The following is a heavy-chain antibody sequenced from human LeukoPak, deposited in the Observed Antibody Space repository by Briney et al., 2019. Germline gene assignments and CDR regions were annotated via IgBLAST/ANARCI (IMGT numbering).Heavy chain of an antibody. V-gene: IGHV3-7*04. CDR3: ARGDFWSGDYTDAFDV. D-gene: IGHD3-3*01. J-gene: IGHJ3*01. CDR2: IKPDGSEK. CDR1: GFTFSNYW. Sequence: GGSLRLSCAASGFTFSNYWMSWVRQTPDKGLEWVANIKPDGSEKYCVDSVKGRFSISRDNVRNALYLQMNRLRVGDTALYYCARGDFWSGDYTDAFDVWGQGTMVTVSS.